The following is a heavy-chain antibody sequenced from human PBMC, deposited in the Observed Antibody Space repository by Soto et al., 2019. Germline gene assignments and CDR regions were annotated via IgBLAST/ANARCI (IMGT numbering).Heavy chain of an antibody. Sequence: PSETLSLTCTVSGCSFNSLSYSWSWIRQPPGNGLEWIGYVYHTGRTSYNPSLKIRVSISMDTSKNQFSLNLDSVTAADTAVYFCARDFAYFDSWGQGTLVTVSS. D-gene: IGHD3-3*01. CDR1: GCSFNSLSYS. CDR2: VYHTGRT. CDR3: ARDFAYFDS. V-gene: IGHV4-61*01. J-gene: IGHJ4*02.